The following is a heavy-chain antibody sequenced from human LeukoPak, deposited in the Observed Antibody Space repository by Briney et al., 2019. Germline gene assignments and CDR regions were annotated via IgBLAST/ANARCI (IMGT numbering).Heavy chain of an antibody. CDR2: INYSGRT. J-gene: IGHJ4*02. V-gene: IGHV4-59*01. CDR3: ARENWGSLGY. D-gene: IGHD7-27*01. Sequence: SETLSLICSVSGGSINEYYWGWIRQPPGKGLEWIGYINYSGRTNYSPPLKSRVTMSVDTSKNQFSLKMTSVTAADTAVYYCARENWGSLGYWGQGTLVIVSS. CDR1: GGSINEYY.